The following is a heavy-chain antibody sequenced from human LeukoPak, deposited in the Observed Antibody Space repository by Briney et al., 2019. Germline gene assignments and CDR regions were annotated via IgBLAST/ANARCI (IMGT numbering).Heavy chain of an antibody. CDR1: GFTFTSLA. Sequence: GGPRRLSCAPSGFTFTSLARSWVGQAPGKGREGVSAISGSGGSTYYADSVKGRFTISRDNSKNTLYLQMNSLRAEDTAVYYCAKGWGPYPFDLWGRGTLVTVSS. V-gene: IGHV3-23*01. D-gene: IGHD1-26*01. CDR3: AKGWGPYPFDL. CDR2: ISGSGGST. J-gene: IGHJ2*01.